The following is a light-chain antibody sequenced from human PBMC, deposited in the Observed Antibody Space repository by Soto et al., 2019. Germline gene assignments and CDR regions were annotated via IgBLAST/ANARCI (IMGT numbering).Light chain of an antibody. J-gene: IGLJ2*01. CDR2: EVN. V-gene: IGLV2-23*02. CDR1: GSDVGSYGL. Sequence: QSALTQPASVSGSPGQSITISCTGTGSDVGSYGLVSWYQQHPGKAPKLVIYEVNKRPSGVSNRFSGSRSGNTASLTISGLQAEDEALYSCCTYAGASTPVIFGGGTKLTVL. CDR3: CTYAGASTPVI.